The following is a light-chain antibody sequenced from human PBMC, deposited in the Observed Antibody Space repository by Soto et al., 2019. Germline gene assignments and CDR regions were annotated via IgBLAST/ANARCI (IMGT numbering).Light chain of an antibody. CDR3: SSYTSSSTLV. CDR2: EVS. V-gene: IGLV2-14*01. Sequence: QSALTQPASVSGSPGQSITISCTGTSSDVGGYNYVSWYQQHPGKAPKLMIYEVSNRPSGVSNRFSGSKSGNTASLTISGLQAEAVADYYCSSYTSSSTLVFGTGTKLTVL. CDR1: SSDVGGYNY. J-gene: IGLJ1*01.